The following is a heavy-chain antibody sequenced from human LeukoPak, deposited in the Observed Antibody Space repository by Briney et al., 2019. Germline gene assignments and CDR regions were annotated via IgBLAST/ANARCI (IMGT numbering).Heavy chain of an antibody. Sequence: GGSLRLSCAASGFTFSRYTMNWVRQAPGRGLEWVSSISGSGSYMYYADSVKGRFTISRDNAKNSLFLQMNSLRAEDTAVYYCARGALSDFSWFDPWGQGTLVTVSS. V-gene: IGHV3-21*04. CDR2: ISGSGSYM. D-gene: IGHD3-3*01. CDR3: ARGALSDFSWFDP. J-gene: IGHJ5*02. CDR1: GFTFSRYT.